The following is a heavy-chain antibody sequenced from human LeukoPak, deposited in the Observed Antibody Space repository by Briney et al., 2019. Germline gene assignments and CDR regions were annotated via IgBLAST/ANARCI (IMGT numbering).Heavy chain of an antibody. V-gene: IGHV7-4-1*01. CDR2: INTNTGNP. J-gene: IGHJ6*02. CDR3: ARDLDIVVVPAAIGSNARYYYGMDV. CDR1: GYTFTSYA. D-gene: IGHD2-2*03. Sequence: ASVKVSCKASGYTFTSYAMNWVRQAPGQGLEWMGWINTNTGNPTYAQGFTGRFVFSLDTSVSTAYLQICSLKAEDTAVYYCARDLDIVVVPAAIGSNARYYYGMDVWGQGTTVTVSS.